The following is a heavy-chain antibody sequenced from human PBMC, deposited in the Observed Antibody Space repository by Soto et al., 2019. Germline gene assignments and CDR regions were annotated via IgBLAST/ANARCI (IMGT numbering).Heavy chain of an antibody. V-gene: IGHV4-30-4*01. J-gene: IGHJ4*02. CDR1: GGSISSGDYY. Sequence: SETLSLTCTVSGGSISSGDYYWSWIRQPPGKGLEWIGYIYYSGSTYYNPSLKSRVTISVDTSKNQFSLKLSSVTAADTAVYYCAAEDYYDSSGYYSDWGQGTLVTVSS. CDR3: AAEDYYDSSGYYSD. CDR2: IYYSGST. D-gene: IGHD3-22*01.